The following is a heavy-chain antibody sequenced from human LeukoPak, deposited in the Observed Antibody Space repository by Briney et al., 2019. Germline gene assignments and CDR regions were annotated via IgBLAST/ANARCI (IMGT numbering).Heavy chain of an antibody. CDR3: ARVTPLYSSGLFDY. CDR2: MNPNSGNT. CDR1: GGTFSSFG. Sequence: AASVKVSCKASGGTFSSFGISWVRQAPGQGLEWMGWMNPNSGNTGYAQKFQGRVTITRNTSISTAYMELSSLRSEDTAVYYCARVTPLYSSGLFDYWGQGTLVTVSS. J-gene: IGHJ4*02. V-gene: IGHV1-8*03. D-gene: IGHD6-19*01.